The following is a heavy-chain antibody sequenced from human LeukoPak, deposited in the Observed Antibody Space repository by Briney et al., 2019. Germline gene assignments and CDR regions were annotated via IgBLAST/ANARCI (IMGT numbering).Heavy chain of an antibody. CDR3: AKDIAVAGMTFWYFDL. Sequence: GGSLRLSCAGSGFTFGSYSMNWVRHAPGKGLEWVSYIGHTGSITDYADSVKGRFTISRDNAKNSLYLQMNSLRAEDTAVYYCAKDIAVAGMTFWYFDLWGRGTLVTVSS. V-gene: IGHV3-48*01. D-gene: IGHD6-19*01. CDR2: IGHTGSIT. J-gene: IGHJ2*01. CDR1: GFTFGSYS.